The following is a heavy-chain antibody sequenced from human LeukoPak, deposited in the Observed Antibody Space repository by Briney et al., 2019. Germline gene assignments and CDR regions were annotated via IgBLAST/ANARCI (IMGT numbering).Heavy chain of an antibody. CDR1: GYTFTSYG. Sequence: ASVKVSCKASGYTFTSYGISWVRQAPGQGLEWMGWISAYNGNTNYAQKLQGRVTMTRDMSTSTVYMELSSLRSEDTAVYYCARDRDGIAAAGIPNNWFDPWGQGTLVTVSS. CDR3: ARDRDGIAAAGIPNNWFDP. D-gene: IGHD6-13*01. CDR2: ISAYNGNT. V-gene: IGHV1-18*01. J-gene: IGHJ5*02.